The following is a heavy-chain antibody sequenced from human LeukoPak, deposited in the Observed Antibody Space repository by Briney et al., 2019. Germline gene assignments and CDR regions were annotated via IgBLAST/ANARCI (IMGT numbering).Heavy chain of an antibody. Sequence: ASVKVSCKASGGTFNSYAISWVRQAPGQGLEWMGGIIPIFGTANYAQKFQGRVTITTHESTSTASMELSSLRSEDTAVYYCARTQNDFWSGYYMRGCYFDYWGQGTLVTVSS. J-gene: IGHJ4*02. D-gene: IGHD3-3*01. CDR3: ARTQNDFWSGYYMRGCYFDY. V-gene: IGHV1-69*05. CDR1: GGTFNSYA. CDR2: IIPIFGTA.